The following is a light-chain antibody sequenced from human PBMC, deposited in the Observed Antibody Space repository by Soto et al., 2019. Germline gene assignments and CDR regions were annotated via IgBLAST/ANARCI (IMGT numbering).Light chain of an antibody. J-gene: IGKJ4*01. CDR3: QQYGSSPL. CDR1: QSVSSY. V-gene: IGKV3-20*01. CDR2: GAS. Sequence: IVLTQSPATLSLSPGERATLCCRASQSVSSYLAWYQQKPGQAPRLLIYGASSRATGIPDRFSGSGSGTDFTLTISRLEPEDFAVYYCQQYGSSPLFGGGTKVDIK.